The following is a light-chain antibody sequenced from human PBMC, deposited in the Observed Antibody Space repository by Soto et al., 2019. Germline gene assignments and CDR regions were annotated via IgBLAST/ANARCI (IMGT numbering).Light chain of an antibody. J-gene: IGKJ4*01. V-gene: IGKV3-15*01. CDR2: ETS. CDR1: QSVSSN. CDR3: QQYNNWPLT. Sequence: EMVMTQSPATLSVSPWERATLSCRASQSVSSNLAWYQQRPGQAPRLLIYETSTRATGVPARFSGSGSGTEFTLTISSLHSEDVAFYYCQQYNNWPLTFGGGTKVEIK.